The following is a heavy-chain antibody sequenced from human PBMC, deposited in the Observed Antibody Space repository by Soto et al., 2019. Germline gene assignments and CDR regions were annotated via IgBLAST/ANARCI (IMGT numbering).Heavy chain of an antibody. CDR2: ISAYNGNT. CDR3: ARVSYDSSGYWSNWFDP. Sequence: ASVKVSCKASGYTFTGDGIGWVRQAPGQGVEWMGWISAYNGNTNYAQKVQGRVTMTTDTSTSTAYMELRSLRSDDTAVYYCARVSYDSSGYWSNWFDPWGQGTLVTVSS. J-gene: IGHJ5*02. D-gene: IGHD3-22*01. CDR1: GYTFTGDG. V-gene: IGHV1-18*01.